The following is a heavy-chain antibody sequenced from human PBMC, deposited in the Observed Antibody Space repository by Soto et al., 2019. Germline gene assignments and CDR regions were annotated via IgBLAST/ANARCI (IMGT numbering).Heavy chain of an antibody. Sequence: QMQLAESGGNVVQPGRSLRLSCLASGFTFRSFGMHWVRQAPGKGLERVATISHDGKKDYYADSVKGRFTVSRDNSRDTIYLEMNSVKVDDSAVYYCAKDMGPSPRPPDSLDIWGQGTVVTVSS. CDR2: ISHDGKKD. CDR1: GFTFRSFG. J-gene: IGHJ3*02. CDR3: AKDMGPSPRPPDSLDI. V-gene: IGHV3-30*18. D-gene: IGHD3-10*01.